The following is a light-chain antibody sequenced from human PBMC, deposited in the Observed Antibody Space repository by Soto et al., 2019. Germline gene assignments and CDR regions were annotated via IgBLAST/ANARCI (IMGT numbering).Light chain of an antibody. CDR1: QSISDS. J-gene: IGKJ1*01. CDR3: QQSHRFSRT. Sequence: VDRVTITCLASQSISDSLAWYQQKPGKAPDLLISDVSKLERGVASRFSGSGSGTEFTLTINSMQPDDLATYYCQQSHRFSRTFGQGTKVDIK. CDR2: DVS. V-gene: IGKV1-5*01.